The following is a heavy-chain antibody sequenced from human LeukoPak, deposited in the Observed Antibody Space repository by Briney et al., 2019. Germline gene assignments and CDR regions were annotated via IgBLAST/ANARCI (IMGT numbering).Heavy chain of an antibody. CDR2: IYTSGST. CDR1: GGSINSYY. D-gene: IGHD6-13*01. V-gene: IGHV4-4*07. J-gene: IGHJ4*02. Sequence: SETLSLTCTVSGGSINSYYWSWIRQPAGKGLEWIGRIYTSGSTDYNPSLKSRVTTSVDTSKNQFSLKLTSVTAADTAVYYCARAQSSSWYIDCWGQGTLVTVSS. CDR3: ARAQSSSWYIDC.